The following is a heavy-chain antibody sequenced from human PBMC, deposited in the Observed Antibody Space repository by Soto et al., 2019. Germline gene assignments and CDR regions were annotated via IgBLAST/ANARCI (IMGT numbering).Heavy chain of an antibody. V-gene: IGHV1-18*04. J-gene: IGHJ4*02. CDR3: ARDTNDFWSGYCLLDY. CDR2: ISAYNGNT. D-gene: IGHD3-3*01. CDR1: GYTFTSYG. Sequence: ASVKVSCKASGYTFTSYGISWVRQAPGQGLEWMGWISAYNGNTNYAQKLQGRVTMTTDTSTSTAYMELRSPRSDDTAMYYCARDTNDFWSGYCLLDYWGQGTLVTVS.